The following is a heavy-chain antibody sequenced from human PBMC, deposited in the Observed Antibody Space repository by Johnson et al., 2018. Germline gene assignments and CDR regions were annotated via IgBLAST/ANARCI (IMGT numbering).Heavy chain of an antibody. CDR2: IYSTGST. V-gene: IGHV4-39*07. J-gene: IGHJ3*02. Sequence: QVQLQESGPGLVKXSETLSLXCTVSGDSISSSDYYWGWIRQPPGKGLEWIGSIYSTGSTYYHPSLRSRVTISLDTSTNRFPLRLTSVTAADTAVYYCARDDGGVFDIWGQGTMVTVSS. CDR3: ARDDGGVFDI. D-gene: IGHD3-16*01. CDR1: GDSISSSDYY.